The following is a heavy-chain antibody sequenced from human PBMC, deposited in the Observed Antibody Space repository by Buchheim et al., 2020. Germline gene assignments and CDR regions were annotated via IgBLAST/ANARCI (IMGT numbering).Heavy chain of an antibody. CDR1: GYTFTSYY. Sequence: QVQLVQSGAEVKKPGASVKVSCKASGYTFTSYYMHWVRQAPGQGLEWMGIINPSGGSTSYAQKVQGRVTMTRDTSTSQGHMELSSLRSEDTAVYYCARERFSGYDSDYYYYYGMDVWGQGTT. CDR2: INPSGGST. J-gene: IGHJ6*02. V-gene: IGHV1-46*01. CDR3: ARERFSGYDSDYYYYYGMDV. D-gene: IGHD5-12*01.